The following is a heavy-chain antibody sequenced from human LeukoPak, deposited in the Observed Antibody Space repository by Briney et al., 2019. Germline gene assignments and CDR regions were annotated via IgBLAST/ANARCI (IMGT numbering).Heavy chain of an antibody. Sequence: SVKVSCKASGGTFSSYAISWVRQAPGQGLEWMGRIIPILGIANYAQKFQGRVTITADKSTSTAYMELSSLRSEDTAVYYYATSYGGNSFDPYDYWGQGTLVTVSS. CDR3: ATSYGGNSFDPYDY. CDR2: IIPILGIA. V-gene: IGHV1-69*04. CDR1: GGTFSSYA. D-gene: IGHD2-21*02. J-gene: IGHJ4*02.